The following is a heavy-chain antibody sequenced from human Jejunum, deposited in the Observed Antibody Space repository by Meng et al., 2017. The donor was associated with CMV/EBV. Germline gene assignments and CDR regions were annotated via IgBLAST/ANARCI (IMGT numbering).Heavy chain of an antibody. V-gene: IGHV1-2*04. Sequence: VHLVQSGAEVKKPGASVKVSCKASGYTFTGYYIHWVRQAPGQGLEWMGWINPNTGGTKYAQKFQGWVTLTRDTSISTAYMELSRLRSDDTAVYYCARGRYELIWGLFDPWGQGTLVTVSS. CDR1: GYTFTGYY. CDR2: INPNTGGT. J-gene: IGHJ5*02. D-gene: IGHD1-1*01. CDR3: ARGRYELIWGLFDP.